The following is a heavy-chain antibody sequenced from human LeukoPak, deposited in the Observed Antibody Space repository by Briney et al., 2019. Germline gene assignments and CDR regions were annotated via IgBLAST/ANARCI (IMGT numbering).Heavy chain of an antibody. J-gene: IGHJ1*01. CDR2: ITPSGGSA. CDR3: ASGYCSGGSCYSAEYFQH. CDR1: GYTFTSYY. V-gene: IGHV1-46*01. D-gene: IGHD2-15*01. Sequence: GASVKVSCKASGYTFTSYYMHWVRQAPGQGLEWMGIITPSGGSASYAQKFQGRVTMTRDTSTSTVYMELSSLRSEDTAVYYCASGYCSGGSCYSAEYFQHWGQGTLVTVSS.